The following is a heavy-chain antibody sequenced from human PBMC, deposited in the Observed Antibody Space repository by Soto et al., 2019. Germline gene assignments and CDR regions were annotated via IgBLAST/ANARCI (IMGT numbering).Heavy chain of an antibody. CDR1: GFTFSDYY. CDR3: ARAPRGYSYGLYFDY. CDR2: ISSGSSYT. V-gene: IGHV3-11*05. Sequence: GGSLRLSCAASGFTFSDYYMTWIRQAPGKGLEWVSYISSGSSYTNYADSVRGRFTISRDNAKNSLYLQMNSLRAEDTAVYYCARAPRGYSYGLYFDYWGQGTLVTVSS. J-gene: IGHJ4*02. D-gene: IGHD5-18*01.